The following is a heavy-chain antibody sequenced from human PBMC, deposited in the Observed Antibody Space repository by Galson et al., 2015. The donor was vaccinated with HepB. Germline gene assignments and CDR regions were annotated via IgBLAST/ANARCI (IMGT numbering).Heavy chain of an antibody. J-gene: IGHJ4*02. V-gene: IGHV3-30*14. D-gene: IGHD2-15*01. CDR2: ISSDGSNK. Sequence: SLRLSCAASGFTFSTYAMHWVRQAPGKGLEWVAVISSDGSNKYHADSVKGRFTISRDNSKSTLYLQINSLRTEDTAVYYCARESAESSSGSADYWGQGTLVTVSS. CDR1: GFTFSTYA. CDR3: ARESAESSSGSADY.